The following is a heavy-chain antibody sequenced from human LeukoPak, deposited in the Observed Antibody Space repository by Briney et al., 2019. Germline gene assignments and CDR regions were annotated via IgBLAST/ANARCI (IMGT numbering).Heavy chain of an antibody. CDR1: GFIFNNYG. D-gene: IGHD3-10*01. Sequence: AGGSLRLSCTASGFIFNNYGMNWVRQAPGKGLEWISYIKGRSDTIHYADSVKGRFTISRDNAKNTLSLQMTSLRAEDTAIYYCFKRQGSHGNLFRPWGQGTLVTVPS. CDR2: IKGRSDTI. J-gene: IGHJ5*02. CDR3: FKRQGSHGNLFRP. V-gene: IGHV3-48*01.